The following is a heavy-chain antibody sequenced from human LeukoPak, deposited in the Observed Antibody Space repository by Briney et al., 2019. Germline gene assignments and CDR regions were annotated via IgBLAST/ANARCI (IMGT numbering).Heavy chain of an antibody. CDR3: AKDHRSDYDSGFDP. CDR1: GFTFSSYG. CDR2: IRYDGSNK. V-gene: IGHV3-30*02. D-gene: IGHD3-22*01. J-gene: IGHJ5*02. Sequence: PGGSLRLSCAASGFTFSSYGMHWVRQAPGKGLEWVAFIRYDGSNKYYADSVKGRFTISRDNAKNSLYLQMNSLRAEDTAVYYCAKDHRSDYDSGFDPWGQGTLVTVSS.